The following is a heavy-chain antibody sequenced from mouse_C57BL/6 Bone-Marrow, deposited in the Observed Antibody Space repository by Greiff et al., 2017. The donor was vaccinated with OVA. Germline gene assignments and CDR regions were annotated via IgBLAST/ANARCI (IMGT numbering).Heavy chain of an antibody. CDR1: GYTFTSYD. CDR3: ARSGCYDSSYWYFDV. Sequence: QVQLQQPGPELVKPGASVKLSCKASGYTFTSYDINWVKQRPGQGLEWIGWIYPRDGSTKYNEKFKGKATLTVDTSSSTAYMDLHSLTYEDSAVYFCARSGCYDSSYWYFDVWGTGTTVTVSA. V-gene: IGHV1-85*01. J-gene: IGHJ1*03. CDR2: IYPRDGST. D-gene: IGHD1-1*01.